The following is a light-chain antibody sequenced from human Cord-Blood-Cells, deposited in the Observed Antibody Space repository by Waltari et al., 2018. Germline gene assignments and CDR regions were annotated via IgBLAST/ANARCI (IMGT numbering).Light chain of an antibody. Sequence: EIVLTQSPATLSVSPGERATLSCRASQSVSSNLAWYEQKPGQAPRLLIYGASTRATGIPARSSGSGSGTEFTLTISSLQSEDFAVYYCQQYNNWPPLTFGGGNKVEIK. CDR1: QSVSSN. J-gene: IGKJ4*02. CDR3: QQYNNWPPLT. CDR2: GAS. V-gene: IGKV3-15*01.